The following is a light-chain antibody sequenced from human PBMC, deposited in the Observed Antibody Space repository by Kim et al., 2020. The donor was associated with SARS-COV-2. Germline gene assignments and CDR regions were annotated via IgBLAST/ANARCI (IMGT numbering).Light chain of an antibody. CDR1: ILAKRY. Sequence: YELTQPSSVSVSPGQTARITCSGDILAKRYIRWFQQKPGQAPLLVIYKDSERPSGIPERFSGSSSGTTVTLTISGAQVEDEADYYCYSAADDNWVFGGGTQLTVL. V-gene: IGLV3-27*01. J-gene: IGLJ3*02. CDR3: YSAADDNWV. CDR2: KDS.